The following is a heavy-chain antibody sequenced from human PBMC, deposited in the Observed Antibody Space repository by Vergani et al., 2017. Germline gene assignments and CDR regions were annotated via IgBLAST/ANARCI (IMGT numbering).Heavy chain of an antibody. CDR1: GFTFSSYA. CDR2: ISGSGGST. CDR3: ARDFRYCGGDCYFDWYFDL. J-gene: IGHJ2*01. D-gene: IGHD2-21*02. V-gene: IGHV3-23*01. Sequence: EVQLLESGGGLVQPGGSLRLSCAASGFTFSSYAMSWVRQAPGKGLEWVSAISGSGGSTYYADSVKGRFTISRDNSKNTLYLQMNSLIAEDTAVYYCARDFRYCGGDCYFDWYFDLWGRGTLVTVSS.